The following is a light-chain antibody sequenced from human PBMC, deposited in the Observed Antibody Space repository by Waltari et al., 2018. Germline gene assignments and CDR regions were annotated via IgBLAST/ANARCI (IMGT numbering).Light chain of an antibody. CDR2: DAS. J-gene: IGKJ2*01. Sequence: EIVLTQSPATLSLSPGDRATLSCRASQSVRNYLAWYRQKPGQAPRLLIYDASERAPGIPARFSGSGSGTDFTLTISSLEPDDFAVYYCQHRHNWPPPFTFGHGTKMEIK. CDR3: QHRHNWPPPFT. V-gene: IGKV3-11*01. CDR1: QSVRNY.